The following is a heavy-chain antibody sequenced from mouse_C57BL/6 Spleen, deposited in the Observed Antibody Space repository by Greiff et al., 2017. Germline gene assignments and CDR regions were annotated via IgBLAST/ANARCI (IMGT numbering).Heavy chain of an antibody. CDR2: INYDGSST. V-gene: IGHV5-16*01. CDR1: GFTFSDYY. Sequence: EVMLVESEGGLVQPGSSMKLSCTASGFTFSDYYMAWVRQVPEKGLEWVANINYDGSSTYYLDSLKSRFIISRDNAKNILYLQMSSLKSEDTATYYCAREDYGSSWRYFDVWGTGTTVTVSS. J-gene: IGHJ1*03. CDR3: AREDYGSSWRYFDV. D-gene: IGHD1-1*01.